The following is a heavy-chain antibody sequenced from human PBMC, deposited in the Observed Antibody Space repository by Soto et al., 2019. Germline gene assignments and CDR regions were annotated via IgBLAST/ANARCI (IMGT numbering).Heavy chain of an antibody. V-gene: IGHV5-51*01. J-gene: IGHJ4*02. CDR3: VRGDVGDTFWGAFYFDL. D-gene: IGHD3-16*01. CDR2: IFPRDSDT. CDR1: GYRFKSYW. Sequence: ESLKISGKGAGYRFKSYWIGWVRQMPGKGPEWMGIIFPRDSDTRYSPSFQGRVTISADESISTAFLQWNRLKASDTAMYYCVRGDVGDTFWGAFYFDLWGQGTLVTVSS.